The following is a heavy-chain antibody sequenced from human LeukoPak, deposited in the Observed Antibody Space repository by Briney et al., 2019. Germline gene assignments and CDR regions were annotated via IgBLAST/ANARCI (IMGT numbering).Heavy chain of an antibody. J-gene: IGHJ6*02. CDR1: GGSISSYY. Sequence: SETLSLTCTVSGGSISSYYWSWIRQPPGKGLEWIGYIYYSGSTNYNPSLKSRVTISVDTSKNQFSLKLSSVTAADTAVYYCARDSYGYGSYYYYGMDVWAQGTTVTVSS. V-gene: IGHV4-59*01. D-gene: IGHD5-18*01. CDR3: ARDSYGYGSYYYYGMDV. CDR2: IYYSGST.